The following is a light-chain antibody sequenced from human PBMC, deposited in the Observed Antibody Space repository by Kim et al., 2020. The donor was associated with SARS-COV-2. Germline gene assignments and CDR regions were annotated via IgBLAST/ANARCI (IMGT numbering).Light chain of an antibody. CDR2: DAS. Sequence: EIVMTQSPDTLSVSPGERATLYCRASQSVSSNLAWYQQKPGQGPRLLIYDASTRATDIPARFSGSGSGTEFTLTISSLQSEDFAVYYCQQYNNWWTFGQGTKVDIK. CDR3: QQYNNWWT. V-gene: IGKV3-15*01. J-gene: IGKJ1*01. CDR1: QSVSSN.